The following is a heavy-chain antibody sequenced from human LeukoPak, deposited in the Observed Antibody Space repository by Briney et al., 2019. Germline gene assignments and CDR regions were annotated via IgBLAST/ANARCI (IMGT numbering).Heavy chain of an antibody. J-gene: IGHJ4*02. CDR2: ISNSGRTI. Sequence: GGSLRLSCAASGFTFSDYYMSWIRQAPGRGLEWISYISNSGRTIYYADSVKGRFTISRDNAKNSLYLQMDSLRAEDTAVYYCARDNGVKSGAVRGALDYWGQGTLVTVSS. CDR3: ARDNGVKSGAVRGALDY. V-gene: IGHV3-11*01. CDR1: GFTFSDYY. D-gene: IGHD3-10*01.